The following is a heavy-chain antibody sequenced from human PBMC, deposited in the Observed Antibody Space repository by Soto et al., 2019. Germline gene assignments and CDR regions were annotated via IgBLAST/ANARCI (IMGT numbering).Heavy chain of an antibody. Sequence: QIQLLQSGAEVKKPGASVKVTCKASGYTFRNFGISWVRQAPGQGIEWMGWISAYNDNANYAQKFQGRRTVTAGPSTSTAYMELRGLGSDDPSVYYYERDNSHFYYWGQGTLVTVSS. CDR2: ISAYNDNA. V-gene: IGHV1-18*01. J-gene: IGHJ4*02. D-gene: IGHD6-13*01. CDR3: ERDNSHFYY. CDR1: GYTFRNFG.